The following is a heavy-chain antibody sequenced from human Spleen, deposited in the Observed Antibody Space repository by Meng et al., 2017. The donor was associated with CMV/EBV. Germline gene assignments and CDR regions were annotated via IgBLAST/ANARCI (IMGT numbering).Heavy chain of an antibody. CDR1: GGTFSSYA. CDR3: ARDSCGYQGCDFWSGLWKHDAFDI. Sequence: SVKVSCKASGGTFSSYAISWVRQAPGQGLEWMGGIIPILGIANYAQKFQGRVTITADKSTSTAYMELSSLRSEDTAVYYCARDSCGYQGCDFWSGLWKHDAFDIWGQGTMVTVSS. CDR2: IIPILGIA. J-gene: IGHJ3*02. D-gene: IGHD3-3*01. V-gene: IGHV1-69*10.